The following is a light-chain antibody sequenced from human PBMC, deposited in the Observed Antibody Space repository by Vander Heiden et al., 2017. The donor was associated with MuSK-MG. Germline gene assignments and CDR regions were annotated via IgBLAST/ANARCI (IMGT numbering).Light chain of an antibody. CDR1: QVISNY. J-gene: IGKJ3*01. V-gene: IGKV1-16*02. Sequence: DIQLTQSPSSLSASVGDRVTITCRASQVISNYLAWFQQKPGKAPKSLIYAASSLQRGFPSKFSGRGSGQNFPLPITSLQPEDLATYYGQKYNAYPFTFGPGTKVDLK. CDR3: QKYNAYPFT. CDR2: AAS.